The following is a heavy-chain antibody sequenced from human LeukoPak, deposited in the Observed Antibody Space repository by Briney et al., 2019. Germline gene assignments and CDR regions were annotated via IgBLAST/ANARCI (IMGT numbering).Heavy chain of an antibody. CDR2: IDPNSGGT. D-gene: IGHD6-13*01. CDR3: ATPSSSSWYGFDP. Sequence: ASVKVSCKTSGYTFTGYYIHWVRQAPGQGLEWMGWIDPNSGGTNYAQKCQGIVTMTRDKSISTAYMELSRLTSADTAVYRCATPSSSSWYGFDPWGQGTLVTVS. V-gene: IGHV1-2*02. J-gene: IGHJ5*02. CDR1: GYTFTGYY.